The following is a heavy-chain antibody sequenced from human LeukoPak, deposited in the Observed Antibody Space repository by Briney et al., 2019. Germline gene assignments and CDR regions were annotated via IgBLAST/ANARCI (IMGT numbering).Heavy chain of an antibody. Sequence: TSETLSLTCTVSGGSISSSSYYWGWIRQPPGKGLEWIGSIYYSGSTYYNPSLKSRVTISVDTSKNQFSLKLSSVTAADTAVYYCARGLDDYWGQGTLVTVSS. CDR2: IYYSGST. CDR3: ARGLDDY. V-gene: IGHV4-39*07. J-gene: IGHJ4*02. CDR1: GGSISSSSYY.